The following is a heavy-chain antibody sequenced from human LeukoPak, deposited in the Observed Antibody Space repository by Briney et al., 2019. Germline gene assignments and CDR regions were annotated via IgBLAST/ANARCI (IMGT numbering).Heavy chain of an antibody. J-gene: IGHJ6*02. V-gene: IGHV4-34*01. D-gene: IGHD3-22*01. CDR3: ARGRIAKIVVVHSFHYGMDV. CDR1: GGSFIDYF. CDR2: FNDCTGNT. Sequence: SETLSLTCDVFGGSFIDYFWTWIRQSPGKGLEWMGEFNDCTGNTNYNPSLNSRVSISLEKSKNQFSLELRSVTAADTAVYYCARGRIAKIVVVHSFHYGMDVWGQGTTVTVSS.